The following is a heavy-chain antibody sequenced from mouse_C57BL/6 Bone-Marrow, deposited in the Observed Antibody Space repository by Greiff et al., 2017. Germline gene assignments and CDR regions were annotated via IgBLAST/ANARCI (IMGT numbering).Heavy chain of an antibody. J-gene: IGHJ2*01. V-gene: IGHV1-81*01. CDR1: GYTFTSYG. Sequence: QVQLKESGAELARPGASVKLSCKASGYTFTSYGISWVKQRTGQGLEWIGEIYPRSGNTYYNEKFKGKGTLTAQKSSSTAYMEVRSLTSEDSAVVYCAGWDNNYGSSFDYWGQGTTLTVSS. D-gene: IGHD1-1*01. CDR2: IYPRSGNT. CDR3: AGWDNNYGSSFDY.